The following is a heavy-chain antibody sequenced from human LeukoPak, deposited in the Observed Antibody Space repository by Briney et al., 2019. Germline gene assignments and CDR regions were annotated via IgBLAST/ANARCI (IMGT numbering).Heavy chain of an antibody. CDR3: AKDKEYSGFGPILSGYYYGMDV. V-gene: IGHV3-43D*04. J-gene: IGHJ6*04. Sequence: HTGGSLRLSCAASGFTFDDYAMHWVRHAPGKGLEWVSLISWDGGSTYYADSVKGRFTISRDNSRHTLYLQMNSLGAEDTALYYCAKDKEYSGFGPILSGYYYGMDVWGKGTTVTVSS. CDR1: GFTFDDYA. D-gene: IGHD5-12*01. CDR2: ISWDGGST.